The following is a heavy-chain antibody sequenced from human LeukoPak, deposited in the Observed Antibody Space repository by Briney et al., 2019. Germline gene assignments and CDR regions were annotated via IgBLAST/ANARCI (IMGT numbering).Heavy chain of an antibody. CDR2: THTTGST. CDR3: ARGSTGQFDP. D-gene: IGHD2-2*01. V-gene: IGHV4-4*09. J-gene: IGHJ5*02. Sequence: SETLSLTCTVSGDSISSSYWSWIRQSPGKGLEWIAYTHTTGSTNYNPSLKSRVTISVDTSKNQLSLKVNSVTAADTAVYYCARGSTGQFDPWGQGTLVTVSS. CDR1: GDSISSSY.